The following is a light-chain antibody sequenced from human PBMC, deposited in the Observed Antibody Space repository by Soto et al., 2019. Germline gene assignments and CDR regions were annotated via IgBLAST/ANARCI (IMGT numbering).Light chain of an antibody. Sequence: IPMTQSPSSLSASVGDRVTITCRASQDIGNDLGWYQQKPGKAPKLLIYAASSLQSGVPSRFSGSGSGTDFTLTISSLQPEDFATYYCLQDYNYPRTFGQGTKVDIK. V-gene: IGKV1-6*01. CDR2: AAS. CDR1: QDIGND. CDR3: LQDYNYPRT. J-gene: IGKJ1*01.